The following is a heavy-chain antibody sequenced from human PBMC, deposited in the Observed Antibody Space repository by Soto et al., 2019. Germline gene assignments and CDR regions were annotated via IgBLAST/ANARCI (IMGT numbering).Heavy chain of an antibody. CDR2: ISYDGSNK. D-gene: IGHD4-17*01. J-gene: IGHJ1*01. Sequence: GGSLRLSCAASGFIFSSYGMHWVRQAPGKGLEWVAVISYDGSNKYYADSVKGRFTISRDNSKNTLYLEMNSLRGEDTAVYYCAKDSLRQQIEAEYFQHWGQGTLVTVSS. V-gene: IGHV3-30*18. CDR1: GFIFSSYG. CDR3: AKDSLRQQIEAEYFQH.